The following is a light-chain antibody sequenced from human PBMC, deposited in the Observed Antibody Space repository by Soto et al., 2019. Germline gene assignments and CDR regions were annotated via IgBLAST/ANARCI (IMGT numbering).Light chain of an antibody. J-gene: IGKJ4*01. CDR3: QQVNVYPST. CDR1: QSLLQSYGNTY. V-gene: IGKV2-29*01. Sequence: FVMTQTALSLSVTPGQPASISCNSSQSLLQSYGNTYLYLYLQKPGKVPKLLIYAASILHSGVPSRFSGGGSGTDFTLTISSLQPEDFATYYCQQVNVYPSTFGGRTKV. CDR2: AAS.